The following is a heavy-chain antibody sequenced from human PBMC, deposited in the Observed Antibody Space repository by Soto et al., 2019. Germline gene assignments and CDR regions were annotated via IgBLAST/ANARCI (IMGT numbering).Heavy chain of an antibody. V-gene: IGHV1-45*02. D-gene: IGHD6-13*01. J-gene: IGHJ5*02. Sequence: RASLKVSCKASGYTFTYRYLHWVRQAPGQALEWMGWITPFNGNTNYAQKFQDRVTITRDRSMSTAYMELSSLRSEDTAMYYCARSAEDSSSWSWFDPWGQGTLVTVSS. CDR3: ARSAEDSSSWSWFDP. CDR2: ITPFNGNT. CDR1: GYTFTYRY.